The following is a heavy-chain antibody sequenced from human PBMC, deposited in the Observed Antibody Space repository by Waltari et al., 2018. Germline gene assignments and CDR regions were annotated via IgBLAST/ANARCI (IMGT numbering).Heavy chain of an antibody. Sequence: EVQLVESGGGLVQPGGSLRLSCAASGFTFSNYWMAWVRQAPGKGLGWVANINQDGSEKNCVDSVRGRFTISRDNAKNSLYLQMSSLRAEDTAVYYCARDVVGALDYWGQGTLVPVSS. CDR2: INQDGSEK. J-gene: IGHJ4*02. CDR1: GFTFSNYW. D-gene: IGHD1-26*01. V-gene: IGHV3-7*01. CDR3: ARDVVGALDY.